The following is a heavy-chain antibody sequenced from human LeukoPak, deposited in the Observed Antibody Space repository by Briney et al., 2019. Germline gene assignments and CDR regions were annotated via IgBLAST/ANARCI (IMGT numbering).Heavy chain of an antibody. Sequence: GASVKVSCKASGYTFTSYGISWVRQAPGQGLEWMGWISAYNGNTNYAQKLQGRVTMTTDTSTSTAYMELRSLRSDDTAVYYCARVRPYDSSGYYWFDPWGQGTLVTVSS. CDR3: ARVRPYDSSGYYWFDP. V-gene: IGHV1-18*01. CDR1: GYTFTSYG. D-gene: IGHD3-22*01. CDR2: ISAYNGNT. J-gene: IGHJ5*02.